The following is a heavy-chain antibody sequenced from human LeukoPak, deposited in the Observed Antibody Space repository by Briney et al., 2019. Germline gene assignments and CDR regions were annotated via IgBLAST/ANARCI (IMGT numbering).Heavy chain of an antibody. V-gene: IGHV4-39*01. J-gene: IGHJ5*02. CDR1: GGSISNSDSY. Sequence: SETLSLTCTVSGGSISNSDSYWGWIRQPPGKGLEWIGSMYYSGITYYNPSLKSRVTISVDTSKNQFSLKLSSVTAADTAVYCCARKKRITIFGMVITPFDPWGQGTLVTVSS. CDR2: MYYSGIT. CDR3: ARKKRITIFGMVITPFDP. D-gene: IGHD3-3*01.